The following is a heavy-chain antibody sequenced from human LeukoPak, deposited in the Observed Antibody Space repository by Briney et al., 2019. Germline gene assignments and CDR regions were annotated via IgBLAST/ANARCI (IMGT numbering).Heavy chain of an antibody. CDR2: INHSGST. Sequence: PSETLSLTCAVYGGSFSGYYWSWIRQPPGKGLEWIGEINHSGSTNYNPSLKSRVTISVDTSKNQFSLKLSSVTAADMAVYYCARAYYYDSSGYYLGLDYWGQGTLVTVSS. D-gene: IGHD3-22*01. J-gene: IGHJ4*02. CDR1: GGSFSGYY. CDR3: ARAYYYDSSGYYLGLDY. V-gene: IGHV4-34*01.